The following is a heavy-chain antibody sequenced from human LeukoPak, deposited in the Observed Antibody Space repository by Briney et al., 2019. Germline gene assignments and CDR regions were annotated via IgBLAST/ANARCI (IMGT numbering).Heavy chain of an antibody. Sequence: GGSLRLSCAASGFTVSITYMTWVRQAPGKGLEWVSFIYSGDTTYYADSVKGRCTISRDSSKNTLYLQMNSLRVEDTAVYYCARDGGSGSPHLSYSYYGMDVWGQGTTVTVSS. J-gene: IGHJ6*02. CDR2: IYSGDTT. CDR1: GFTVSITY. V-gene: IGHV3-53*01. CDR3: ARDGGSGSPHLSYSYYGMDV. D-gene: IGHD3-10*01.